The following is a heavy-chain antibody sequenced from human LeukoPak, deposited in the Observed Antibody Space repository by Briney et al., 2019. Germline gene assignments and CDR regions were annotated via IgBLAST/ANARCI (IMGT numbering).Heavy chain of an antibody. V-gene: IGHV1-2*02. CDR3: ARGPSSIAAAAVEIYFQH. CDR1: GYTFTIYD. J-gene: IGHJ1*01. Sequence: ASVRVSCRASGYTFTIYDINWVRQAPGQGLEWMGWINPNGGGTNSAQKFQGRVTMTRDTSISTAYMELSRLRSDDTAVYYCARGPSSIAAAAVEIYFQHWGQGTLVTVSS. D-gene: IGHD6-13*01. CDR2: INPNGGGT.